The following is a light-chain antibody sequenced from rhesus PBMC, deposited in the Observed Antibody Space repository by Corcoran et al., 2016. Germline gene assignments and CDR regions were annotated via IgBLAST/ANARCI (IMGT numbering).Light chain of an antibody. Sequence: DIQMTQSPSSLSASVGDRVTITCRASQGITNYLSWYQQKPAKAPKPLIFHASSWETGVPSRFSGSRSGTDYTLTISSLQPEDVATYYCQQYNNSPLTFGGGTKVEI. CDR1: QGITNY. CDR2: HAS. J-gene: IGKJ4*01. V-gene: IGKV1-66*01. CDR3: QQYNNSPLT.